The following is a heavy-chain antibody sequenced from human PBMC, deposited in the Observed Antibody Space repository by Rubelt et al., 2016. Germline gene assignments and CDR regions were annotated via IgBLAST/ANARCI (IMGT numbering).Heavy chain of an antibody. CDR1: GGSISSYY. D-gene: IGHD3-10*01. CDR3: AVGLVSMDGSGCDY. Sequence: QVQLQESGPGLVKPSETLSLTCTVSGGSISSYYWSWIRQPPGKGLEWIGYIYYSGSANYNPSLKSRVTISVDTSKNQCSLMLMAVTAAYMAWYDCAVGLVSMDGSGCDYWGQGTLVTVSS. J-gene: IGHJ4*02. CDR2: IYYSGSA. V-gene: IGHV4-59*01.